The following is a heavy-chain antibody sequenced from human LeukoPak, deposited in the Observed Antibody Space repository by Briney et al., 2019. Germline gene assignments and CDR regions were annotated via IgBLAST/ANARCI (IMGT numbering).Heavy chain of an antibody. CDR2: ISSSSSYI. J-gene: IGHJ4*02. Sequence: GGSLRLSCAASGFTFSSYSMNWVRQAPGKGLEWVSSISSSSSYIYYADSVKGRFTISRDNSKNTLYLQMNSLRAEDTAVYYCAKDGRYPLLSAGALYWGQGTLVTVSS. D-gene: IGHD1-26*01. V-gene: IGHV3-21*01. CDR1: GFTFSSYS. CDR3: AKDGRYPLLSAGALY.